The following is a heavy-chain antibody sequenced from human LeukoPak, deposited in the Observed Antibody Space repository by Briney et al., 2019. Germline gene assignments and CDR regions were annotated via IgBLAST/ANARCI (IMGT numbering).Heavy chain of an antibody. J-gene: IGHJ3*01. CDR1: GGTFSNYA. D-gene: IGHD4-11*01. V-gene: IGHV3-30*04. Sequence: PGGSLGLFCAASGGTFSNYAMHWVRQAPGTGLEWAALISYDGSNKFYADSVKGRFTISRDNSKNTLYLLMNSLRADDTAVYYCARGQHRWDYSHNLMSFWGQGTLVTVSS. CDR2: ISYDGSNK. CDR3: ARGQHRWDYSHNLMSF.